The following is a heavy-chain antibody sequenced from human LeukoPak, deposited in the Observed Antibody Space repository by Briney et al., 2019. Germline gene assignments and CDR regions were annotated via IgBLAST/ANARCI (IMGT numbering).Heavy chain of an antibody. J-gene: IGHJ4*02. CDR1: RGSFSGYY. D-gene: IGHD6-13*01. Sequence: SETLSLTCAVYRGSFSGYYWSWIRQPPGKGLEWIGEINHSGSTNYNPSLKSRVTISVDTSKNQFSLKLSSVTAADTAVYYCAREHRYSSGWYYFDYWGQGTLVTVSS. CDR2: INHSGST. V-gene: IGHV4-34*01. CDR3: AREHRYSSGWYYFDY.